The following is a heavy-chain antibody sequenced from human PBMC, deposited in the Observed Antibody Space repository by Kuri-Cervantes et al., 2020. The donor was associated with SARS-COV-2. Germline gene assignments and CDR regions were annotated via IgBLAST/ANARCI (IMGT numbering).Heavy chain of an antibody. CDR1: GGSFSGYY. CDR2: INHSGST. CDR3: ARQLRTRAFDI. D-gene: IGHD3-3*01. J-gene: IGHJ3*02. Sequence: SQTLSLTCAVYGGSFSGYYWSWIRQPPGKGLEWIGEINHSGSTNYNPSLKSRVTISVDTSKNQFSLKLSSVTAADTAVYYCARQLRTRAFDIWGQGTMVTVSS. V-gene: IGHV4-34*01.